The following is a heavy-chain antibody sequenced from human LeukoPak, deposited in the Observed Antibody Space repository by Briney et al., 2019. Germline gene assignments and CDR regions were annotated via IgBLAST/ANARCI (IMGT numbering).Heavy chain of an antibody. CDR1: GFTFSSYS. Sequence: GGSLRLSCAASGFTFSSYSMNWVRQAPGKGLEWVSSISSSSSYIYYADSVKGRFTNSRENAKNSLYLQMNSLRAEDTAVYYCARAHGGSPIFDYWGQGTLVTVSS. CDR3: ARAHGGSPIFDY. CDR2: ISSSSSYI. D-gene: IGHD2-15*01. J-gene: IGHJ4*02. V-gene: IGHV3-21*01.